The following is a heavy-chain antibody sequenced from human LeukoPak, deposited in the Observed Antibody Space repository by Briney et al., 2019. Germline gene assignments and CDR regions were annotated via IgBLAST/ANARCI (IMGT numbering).Heavy chain of an antibody. D-gene: IGHD4-17*01. J-gene: IGHJ4*02. Sequence: ASVKVSCKASGYTFTGYYMHWVRQAPGQGLEWMGRINPNSGGTNYAQKFQGRVTMTRDTSISTAYMELSRLRSDDTAVYYCARSWVIYGDYDYWGQGTLVTVSS. CDR3: ARSWVIYGDYDY. CDR2: INPNSGGT. V-gene: IGHV1-2*06. CDR1: GYTFTGYY.